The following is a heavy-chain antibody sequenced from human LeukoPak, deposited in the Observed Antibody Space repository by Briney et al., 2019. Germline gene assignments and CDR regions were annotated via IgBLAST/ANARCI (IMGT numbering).Heavy chain of an antibody. Sequence: GGSLRLSCSVSGFTFSSSVMHLVRQAPGKGLEWVSYISSSSSIIYYADSVKGRFTISRDNAKNSLYLQMNSLRVEDTAVYYCARQDGYSSSWPFDYWGQGTLVTVSS. CDR2: ISSSSSII. CDR3: ARQDGYSSSWPFDY. D-gene: IGHD6-13*01. CDR1: GFTFSSSV. J-gene: IGHJ4*02. V-gene: IGHV3-48*04.